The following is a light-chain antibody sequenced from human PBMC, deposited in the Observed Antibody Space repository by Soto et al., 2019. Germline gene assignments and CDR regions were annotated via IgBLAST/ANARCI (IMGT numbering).Light chain of an antibody. CDR3: SLYSSNGSLI. Sequence: QSVLTQPASVSGSPGQSITISCTGTSSDVGGYNYVSWFQHHPGKAPKLIIYDVNNRPSGAPDRFSGSTSGNTASLTISGLQAEDETDYFCSLYSSNGSLIFGPGTKVTVL. CDR2: DVN. J-gene: IGLJ1*01. CDR1: SSDVGGYNY. V-gene: IGLV2-14*01.